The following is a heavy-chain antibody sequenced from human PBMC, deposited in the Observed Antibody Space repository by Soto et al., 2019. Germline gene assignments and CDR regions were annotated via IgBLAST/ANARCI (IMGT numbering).Heavy chain of an antibody. D-gene: IGHD2-8*01. CDR3: AKGLGNAKEV. CDR2: LTASGLNT. CDR1: GFNFGSYG. V-gene: IGHV3-23*01. Sequence: EVQLLESGGGLVQPGGSLRLSCSASGFNFGSYGMSWVRQAPGKGLEWVSGLTASGLNTYYTDSVKGRFTISRDNSRNTVSVQRGGLRVEDTAVFHCAKGLGNAKEVWGQGTTVTVSS. J-gene: IGHJ6*02.